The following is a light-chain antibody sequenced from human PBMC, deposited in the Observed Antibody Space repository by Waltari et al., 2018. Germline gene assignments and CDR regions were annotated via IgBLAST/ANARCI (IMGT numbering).Light chain of an antibody. Sequence: QSVLTQPPSASGTPGQRVTISCFGSRSNIGNNIVSWYLQVPGTAPNLLLYNNNQRPAGVPEGFSGSKSGTSASLAFRWLQSEDEAEYSCAAWDDSLEGWVFGGGTRLTVL. CDR3: AAWDDSLEGWV. J-gene: IGLJ3*02. V-gene: IGLV1-44*01. CDR2: NNN. CDR1: RSNIGNNI.